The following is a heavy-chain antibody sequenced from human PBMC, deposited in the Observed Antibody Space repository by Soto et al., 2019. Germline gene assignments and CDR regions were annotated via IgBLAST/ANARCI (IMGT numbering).Heavy chain of an antibody. V-gene: IGHV1-18*01. Sequence: AASVKVSCKASGYTFTSYGISWVRQAPGQGLEWMGWISAYNGNTNYAQKLQGRVTMTTDTSTSTAYMELRSLRSDDTAAYYCARARYYDFWSGYPALWAGGDRYYYYCGMDVWGQGTTVTVSS. CDR3: ARARYYDFWSGYPALWAGGDRYYYYCGMDV. CDR2: ISAYNGNT. D-gene: IGHD3-3*01. J-gene: IGHJ6*02. CDR1: GYTFTSYG.